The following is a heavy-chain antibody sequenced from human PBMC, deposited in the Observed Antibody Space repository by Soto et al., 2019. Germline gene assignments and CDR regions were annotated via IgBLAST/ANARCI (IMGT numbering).Heavy chain of an antibody. CDR1: GYTFTSYD. Sequence: ASVKVSCKASGYTFTSYDINWVRQATGQGLEWMGWMNPNSGNTGYAQKFQGRVTMTRNTSISTAYMELSSLRSEDTAVYYCARGPIGWVRKTHDAFDIWGQGTMVTVSS. CDR3: ARGPIGWVRKTHDAFDI. D-gene: IGHD2-15*01. CDR2: MNPNSGNT. V-gene: IGHV1-8*01. J-gene: IGHJ3*02.